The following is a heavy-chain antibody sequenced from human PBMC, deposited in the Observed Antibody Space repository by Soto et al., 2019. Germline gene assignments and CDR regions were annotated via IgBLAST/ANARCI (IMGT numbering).Heavy chain of an antibody. Sequence: QVQLQESGPGLVKPSETLSLTCTVSGGSVSTEKYYWNWIRQPPGKGLEWIGYIYYSGSTDYNSSLKSRGNISLDTSKNQFSLKLSSVTAADTAVYYCARGRVPGGRNFGYWGPGTLVAVSS. V-gene: IGHV4-61*01. J-gene: IGHJ4*02. CDR3: ARGRVPGGRNFGY. CDR2: IYYSGST. CDR1: GGSVSTEKYY. D-gene: IGHD1-26*01.